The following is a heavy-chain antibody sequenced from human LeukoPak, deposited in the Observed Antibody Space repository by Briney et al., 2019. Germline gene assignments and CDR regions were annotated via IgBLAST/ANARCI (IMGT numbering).Heavy chain of an antibody. Sequence: ASVKVSCKASGYTFTSYGISWVRQAPGQGLEWMGWISAYNGNTNYAQKLQGRVTMTRDMSTSTVYMELSSLRSEDTAVYYCATTSSGWYERNAFDIWGQGTMVTVSS. CDR3: ATTSSGWYERNAFDI. CDR2: ISAYNGNT. D-gene: IGHD6-19*01. J-gene: IGHJ3*02. CDR1: GYTFTSYG. V-gene: IGHV1-18*01.